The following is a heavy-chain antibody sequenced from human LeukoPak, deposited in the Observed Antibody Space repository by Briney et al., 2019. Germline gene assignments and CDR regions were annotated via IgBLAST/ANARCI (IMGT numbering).Heavy chain of an antibody. J-gene: IGHJ4*02. CDR2: IYYSGST. Sequence: SETLSLTCTVSGGSISSYYWSWIRQPPGKGLEWIGYIYYSGSTNYNPSLKSRVTISVDTSKNQFSLKLSSVTAADTAVYYCARVRLWFGKAYLDYWGQGTLVTVSS. CDR1: GGSISSYY. D-gene: IGHD3-10*01. V-gene: IGHV4-59*01. CDR3: ARVRLWFGKAYLDY.